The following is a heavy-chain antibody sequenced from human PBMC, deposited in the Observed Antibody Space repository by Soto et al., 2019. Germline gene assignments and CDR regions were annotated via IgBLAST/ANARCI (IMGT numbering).Heavy chain of an antibody. J-gene: IGHJ6*02. CDR1: VFTFSSFG. V-gene: IGHV3-30*18. CDR2: ISYDGSNT. Sequence: GGSLRLSCAASVFTFSSFGMHWVREAPDKGLEWVALISYDGSNTDYADSVKGRFTISRDNSKNTLYLQMNSLRAEDTAVYYCAKDALVATSPRRYFYYGMDVWGQGTTVTVSS. CDR3: AKDALVATSPRRYFYYGMDV. D-gene: IGHD5-12*01.